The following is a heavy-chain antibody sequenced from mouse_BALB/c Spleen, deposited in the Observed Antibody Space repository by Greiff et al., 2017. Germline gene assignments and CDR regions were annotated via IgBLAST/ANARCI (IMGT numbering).Heavy chain of an antibody. CDR1: GYTFTSYW. Sequence: VQLQQSGAELAKPGASVKMSCKASGYTFTSYWMHWVKQRPGQGLEWIGYINPSTGYTEYNQKFKDKATLTADKSSSTAYMQLSSLTSEDSAVYYCARSYSLDYWGQGTTLTVSS. J-gene: IGHJ2*01. V-gene: IGHV1-7*01. CDR2: INPSTGYT. D-gene: IGHD2-12*01. CDR3: ARSYSLDY.